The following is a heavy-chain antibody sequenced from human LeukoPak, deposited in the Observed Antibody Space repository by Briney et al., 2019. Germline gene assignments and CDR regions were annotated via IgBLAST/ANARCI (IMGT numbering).Heavy chain of an antibody. CDR1: GYTFTNYH. CDR3: ARTTSLTASGYDY. CDR2: INPNTGDR. V-gene: IGHV1-8*03. D-gene: IGHD4-17*01. Sequence: ASLKVSCKASGYTFTNYHINWVQQAPGQGLEWMGWINPNTGDRGYAQKFQGRVSITSDTSISTAYMELGSPRSEDTAVYFCARTTSLTASGYDYWGQGTLVTVSS. J-gene: IGHJ4*02.